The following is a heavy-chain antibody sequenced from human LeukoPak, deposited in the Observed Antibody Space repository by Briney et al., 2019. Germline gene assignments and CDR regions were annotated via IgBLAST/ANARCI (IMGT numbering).Heavy chain of an antibody. D-gene: IGHD3-3*01. CDR1: GGTFSSYA. J-gene: IGHJ6*02. CDR2: IIPILGIA. CDR3: ASTIFGEYYYYYGMDV. V-gene: IGHV1-69*04. Sequence: SVKVSCKASGGTFSSYAISWVRPAPGQGLEWMGRIIPILGIANYAQKFQGRVTITADKSTSTAYMELSSLRSEDTAVYYCASTIFGEYYYYYGMDVWGQGTTVTVSS.